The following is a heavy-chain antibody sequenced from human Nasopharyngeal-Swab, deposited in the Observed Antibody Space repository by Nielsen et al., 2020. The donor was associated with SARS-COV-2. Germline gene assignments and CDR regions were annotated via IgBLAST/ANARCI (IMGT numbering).Heavy chain of an antibody. J-gene: IGHJ4*02. CDR1: GFTFTNYY. V-gene: IGHV1-46*01. CDR3: ARDPMMCRGTSCAFDH. D-gene: IGHD2-2*01. Sequence: ASVKVSCKASGFTFTNYYIHWVRQAPGQGLEWMAIINPSGSRPTYAQRFQGRVTMTWDTSTGTVYMEISSLRFDDTAVYYCARDPMMCRGTSCAFDHWGQGTLVTVS. CDR2: INPSGSRP.